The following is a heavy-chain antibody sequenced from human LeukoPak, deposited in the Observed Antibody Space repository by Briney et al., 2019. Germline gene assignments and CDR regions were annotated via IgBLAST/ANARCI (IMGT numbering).Heavy chain of an antibody. Sequence: SQTLSLTCTVSGGSISSGGYYWSWIRQHPAKGLEWIGYIYYSGSTYYHPSLKSRVTISVVTSKNQFSLKLSSVTAADTAVYYCARESGGSGSSVDVWGQGTTVIVSS. J-gene: IGHJ6*02. CDR3: ARESGGSGSSVDV. CDR1: GGSISSGGYY. CDR2: IYYSGST. V-gene: IGHV4-31*03. D-gene: IGHD3-10*01.